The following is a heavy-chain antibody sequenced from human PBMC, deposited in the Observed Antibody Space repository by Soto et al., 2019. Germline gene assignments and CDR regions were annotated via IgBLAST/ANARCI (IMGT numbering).Heavy chain of an antibody. J-gene: IGHJ4*02. CDR2: IYYSGST. CDR1: GGSISSYY. D-gene: IGHD6-19*01. Sequence: SETLSLTCTVSGGSISSYYWSWIRQPPGKGLEWIGYIYYSGSTNYNPSLKSRVTISVDTSKNQFSLKLSTVTAADTAVYYCARDTSSGWPDYWGQGTLVTVSS. V-gene: IGHV4-59*01. CDR3: ARDTSSGWPDY.